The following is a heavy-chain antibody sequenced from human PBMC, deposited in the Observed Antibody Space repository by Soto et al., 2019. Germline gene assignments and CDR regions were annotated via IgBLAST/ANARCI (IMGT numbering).Heavy chain of an antibody. J-gene: IGHJ4*02. D-gene: IGHD6-19*01. CDR2: TYYRSKWYV. CDR3: ARNSGWSFDY. Sequence: SQTLSLTCAISGDSVSSNSVGWHWVRQSPSRGLEWLGRTYYRSKWYVDLAVSMKSRMAINSDTSKNQFSLHLNSVTPEDTAVYYCARNSGWSFDYWGQGTLVTVSS. V-gene: IGHV6-1*01. CDR1: GDSVSSNSVG.